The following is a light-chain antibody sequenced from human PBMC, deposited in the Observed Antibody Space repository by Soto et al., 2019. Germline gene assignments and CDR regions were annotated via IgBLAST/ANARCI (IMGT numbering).Light chain of an antibody. Sequence: QSALTQPPSASGSPGQSVTISCTGTSSDVGGYNFVSWYQQHPGKAPKLMIYDVTEWPSGVPDRFSGSKSGNTASLTVSGLQGEDEADYYCTSYAGSNIPVLFGGGTKVTVL. CDR2: DVT. J-gene: IGLJ2*01. CDR1: SSDVGGYNF. V-gene: IGLV2-8*01. CDR3: TSYAGSNIPVL.